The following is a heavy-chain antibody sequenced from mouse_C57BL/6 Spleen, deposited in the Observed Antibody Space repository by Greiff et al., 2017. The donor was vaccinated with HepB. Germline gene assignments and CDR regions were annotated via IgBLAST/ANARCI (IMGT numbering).Heavy chain of an antibody. V-gene: IGHV1-80*01. CDR3: ARGAGNYDFDY. D-gene: IGHD2-1*01. CDR1: GYAFSSYW. CDR2: IYPGDGDT. J-gene: IGHJ2*01. Sequence: QVQLQQSGAELVKPGASVKISCKASGYAFSSYWMNWVKQRPGKGLEWIGQIYPGDGDTNYNGQFKGKATLTADKSSSTAYMQLSSLTSEDSAVYFCARGAGNYDFDYWGQGTTLTVSS.